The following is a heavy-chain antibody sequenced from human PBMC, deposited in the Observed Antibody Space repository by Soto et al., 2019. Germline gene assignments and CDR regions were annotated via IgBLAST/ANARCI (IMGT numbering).Heavy chain of an antibody. CDR3: ARDAALGGKTLYGTDV. V-gene: IGHV3-21*02. CDR1: GFNLSNHN. D-gene: IGHD3-16*01. J-gene: IGHJ6*02. Sequence: EVQLVESGGGLVKPGGSLRLSCAASGFNLSNHNMNWVRQRPGKGLEWVSFLSSGGSYIFYADSLRGRFTISRDSAKNLLYLHINSLRGEDTAVYYCARDAALGGKTLYGTDVWGQGTTVTVSS. CDR2: LSSGGSYI.